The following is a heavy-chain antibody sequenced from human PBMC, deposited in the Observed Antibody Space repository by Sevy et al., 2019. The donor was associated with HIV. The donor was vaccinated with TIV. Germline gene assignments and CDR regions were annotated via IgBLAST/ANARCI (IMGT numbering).Heavy chain of an antibody. CDR1: GFTFSSYA. CDR2: ISGSGGST. CDR3: AKTAGLGYCSGGSCYSADY. V-gene: IGHV3-23*01. D-gene: IGHD2-15*01. J-gene: IGHJ4*02. Sequence: GGSLRLSCAASGFTFSSYAMSWVRQAPGKGLEWVSAISGSGGSTYYADSVKGRFTVSRDNSKNTLYLQMNSLRAEDTAVYYSAKTAGLGYCSGGSCYSADYWGQGTLVTVSS.